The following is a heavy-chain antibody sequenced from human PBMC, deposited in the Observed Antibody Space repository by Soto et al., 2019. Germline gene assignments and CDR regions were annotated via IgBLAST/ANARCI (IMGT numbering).Heavy chain of an antibody. CDR3: AHMGRYYDILTGYSWTIDY. J-gene: IGHJ4*02. CDR2: IYWDADK. Sequence: QITLKESGPTLVKPTQTLTLTCTFSGFSLSTSGVGVGWIRQPPGKALEWLALIYWDADKRYSPSLKCRLTITKDTSTNQVVLTMTHMAPVDTASYGCAHMGRYYDILTGYSWTIDYWGQGTLVTVSS. V-gene: IGHV2-5*02. D-gene: IGHD3-9*01. CDR1: GFSLSTSGVG.